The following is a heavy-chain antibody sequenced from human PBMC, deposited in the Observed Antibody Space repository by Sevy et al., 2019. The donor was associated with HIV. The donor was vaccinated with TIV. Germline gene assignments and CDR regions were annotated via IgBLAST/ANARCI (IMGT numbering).Heavy chain of an antibody. CDR1: GGSISSSSYY. CDR3: ARGPQTERYYYYGMDV. Sequence: SETLSLTCTVSGGSISSSSYYWGWIRQPPGKGLEWIGSIYYSGSTYYNPSLKSRVTISVDTSKNQFSLKLSSVTAADTAVYYCARGPQTERYYYYGMDVWGQGTTVTVSS. CDR2: IYYSGST. J-gene: IGHJ6*02. V-gene: IGHV4-39*01.